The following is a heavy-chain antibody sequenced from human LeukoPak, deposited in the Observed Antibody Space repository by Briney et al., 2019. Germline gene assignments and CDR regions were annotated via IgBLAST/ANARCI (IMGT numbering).Heavy chain of an antibody. J-gene: IGHJ3*02. Sequence: GASVKVSCKASGYTFTSYGISWVGLAPGQGLEWMGWISAYDVNTNHAQKLQGRVTMTTDTSTSTAYMELRSLRSDDTAVYYCARANMITFGGVIVLDAFDIWGQGTMVTVSS. CDR2: ISAYDVNT. V-gene: IGHV1-18*01. CDR3: ARANMITFGGVIVLDAFDI. D-gene: IGHD3-16*02. CDR1: GYTFTSYG.